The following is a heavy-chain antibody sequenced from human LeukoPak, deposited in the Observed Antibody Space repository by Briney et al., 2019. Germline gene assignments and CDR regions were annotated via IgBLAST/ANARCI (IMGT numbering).Heavy chain of an antibody. Sequence: GESLKISCKASGDSFTNYWIAWVRQKPGKGLEWMGIMHPGESEINYSPSFEGQVTISADTSISTAYLEWYSLKASDSAIYYCAKAIASLGSGARYFDPWGQGTMITVSS. CDR2: MHPGESEI. D-gene: IGHD5/OR15-5a*01. V-gene: IGHV5-51*01. CDR1: GDSFTNYW. CDR3: AKAIASLGSGARYFDP. J-gene: IGHJ5*02.